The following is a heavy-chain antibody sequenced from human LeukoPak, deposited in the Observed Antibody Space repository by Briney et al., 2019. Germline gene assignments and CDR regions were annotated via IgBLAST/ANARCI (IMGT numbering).Heavy chain of an antibody. Sequence: PGGSLRLSCAASGFTFSDFSMNWVRQAPGKGLEWVAVIWYDGSNKYYADSVKGRFTISRDNSKNTLYLQMNSLRAEDTAVYYCARDSVAGTLDYWGQGTLVTVSS. J-gene: IGHJ4*02. CDR1: GFTFSDFS. CDR3: ARDSVAGTLDY. V-gene: IGHV3-33*08. CDR2: IWYDGSNK. D-gene: IGHD6-19*01.